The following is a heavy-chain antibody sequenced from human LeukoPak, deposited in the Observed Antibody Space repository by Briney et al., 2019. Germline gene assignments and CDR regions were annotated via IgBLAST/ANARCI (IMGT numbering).Heavy chain of an antibody. CDR3: ARVLYYDFWSGYYWYYYYGMDV. J-gene: IGHJ6*02. CDR2: INPNSGGT. CDR1: GYTFTGYY. D-gene: IGHD3-3*01. Sequence: RASVKVSCKASGYTFTGYYMHWVRQAPGQGLEWMGRINPNSGGTNYAQKFQGRVTMTRDTSISTAYMELSRLRSDDTAVYYCARVLYYDFWSGYYWYYYYGMDVWGQGTTVTVSS. V-gene: IGHV1-2*06.